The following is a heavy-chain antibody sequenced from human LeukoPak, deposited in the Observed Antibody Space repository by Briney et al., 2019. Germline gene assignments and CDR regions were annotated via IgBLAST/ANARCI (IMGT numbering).Heavy chain of an antibody. CDR2: IYSSGGT. J-gene: IGHJ4*02. Sequence: SETLSLTCTVSGASISSYYWSWIRQPAGKGLEWIARIYSSGGTNYNSLLYSRVTMSLDTSKNQFSLELASVTAADTAVYYCARDGAATFPDYWGQGTLVTVSS. V-gene: IGHV4-4*07. CDR3: ARDGAATFPDY. D-gene: IGHD1-26*01. CDR1: GASISSYY.